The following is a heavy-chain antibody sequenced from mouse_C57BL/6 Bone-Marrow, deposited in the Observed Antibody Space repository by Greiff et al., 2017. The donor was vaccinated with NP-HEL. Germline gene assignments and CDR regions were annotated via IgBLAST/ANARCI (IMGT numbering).Heavy chain of an antibody. CDR1: GYTFTDYY. D-gene: IGHD2-14*01. V-gene: IGHV1-19*01. Sequence: VQLQQSVPFLVKPGASVKMSCKASGYTFTDYYMNWVKQSHGKSLEWIGVINPYNGGTSYNQKFKGKATLTVDKSSSTAYMELNSLTSEDSAVYDCARGRYVGGVRRPTGYTYWAHGTSCTVSS. CDR2: INPYNGGT. CDR3: ARGRYVGGVRRPTGYTY. J-gene: IGHJ4*01.